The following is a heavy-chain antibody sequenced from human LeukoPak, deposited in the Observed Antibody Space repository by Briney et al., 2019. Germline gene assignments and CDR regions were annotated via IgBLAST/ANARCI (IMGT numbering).Heavy chain of an antibody. CDR1: GGTFSSYA. CDR3: ARDGYNWGFDY. Sequence: SVKVSCKASGGTFSSYAITWVRQAPGQGLEWMGRIIPIFGTANYAQKFQGRVTITTDESTSTAYMELSSLRSDDTAVYYCARDGYNWGFDYWGQGTLVTVSS. V-gene: IGHV1-69*05. D-gene: IGHD5-24*01. CDR2: IIPIFGTA. J-gene: IGHJ4*02.